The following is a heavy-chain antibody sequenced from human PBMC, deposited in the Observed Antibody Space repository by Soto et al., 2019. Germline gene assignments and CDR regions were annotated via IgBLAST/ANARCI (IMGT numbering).Heavy chain of an antibody. CDR1: GESISSGGYY. J-gene: IGHJ4*02. CDR2: IYDSASA. V-gene: IGHV4-31*03. Sequence: QVQLQESGPGLVKSSQTLSLICKVAGESISSGGYYWSWIRHHPGKGLEWIGYIYDSASAYYNPSLKSRVTISMDTSKNHFAMKLSSVTAADTAVYYCARASSISSAADYWGQGTLVTVSS. CDR3: ARASSISSAADY. D-gene: IGHD6-6*01.